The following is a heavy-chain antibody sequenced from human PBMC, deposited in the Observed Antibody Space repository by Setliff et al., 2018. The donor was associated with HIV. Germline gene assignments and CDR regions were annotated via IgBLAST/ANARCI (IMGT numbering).Heavy chain of an antibody. CDR1: GGPLSGHY. Sequence: SETLSLTCAVYGGPLSGHYWSWIRQPPGQGLEWIGETSHSGSTNYNPSLKSRVTISVDTSKNQFSLKLSSVTAADTAVYYCARGAIAVAGISYYYYGMDVWGQGTTVTVSS. V-gene: IGHV4-34*01. CDR2: TSHSGST. J-gene: IGHJ6*02. D-gene: IGHD6-19*01. CDR3: ARGAIAVAGISYYYYGMDV.